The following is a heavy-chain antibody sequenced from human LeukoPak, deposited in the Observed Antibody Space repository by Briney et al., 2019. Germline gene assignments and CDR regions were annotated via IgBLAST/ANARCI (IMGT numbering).Heavy chain of an antibody. Sequence: WGTLSLTCTVSGGSISSYYWSWIRQHPGKGLEWIGDIYYSGSTNYNPSLKSRVTISVDTSKNQFSLKLSSVTAADTAVYYCARDEDGYKTFDYWGQGTLVTVSS. D-gene: IGHD5-24*01. CDR1: GGSISSYY. CDR3: ARDEDGYKTFDY. CDR2: IYYSGST. J-gene: IGHJ4*02. V-gene: IGHV4-59*01.